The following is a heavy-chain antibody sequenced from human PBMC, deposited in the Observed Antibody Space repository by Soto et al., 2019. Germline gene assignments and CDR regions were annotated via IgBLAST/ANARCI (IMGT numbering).Heavy chain of an antibody. V-gene: IGHV3-64D*06. J-gene: IGHJ6*02. CDR2: ISSNGGST. D-gene: IGHD2-2*01. CDR3: VKEDVVVPAAMRYYYYYGMDV. CDR1: GFTFSSYA. Sequence: GGSLRLSCSVSGFTFSSYAMHWVRQAPGKRLEYVSAISSNGGSTYYADSVKGRFTISRDNSKNTLYLQMSSLRAEDTAVYYCVKEDVVVPAAMRYYYYYGMDVWGQGTTVTVSS.